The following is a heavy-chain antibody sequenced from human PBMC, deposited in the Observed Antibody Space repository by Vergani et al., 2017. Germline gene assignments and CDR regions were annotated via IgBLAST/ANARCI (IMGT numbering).Heavy chain of an antibody. D-gene: IGHD3-10*01. V-gene: IGHV3-53*02. CDR3: ARDHKYGSGSYVGMDV. J-gene: IGHJ6*02. CDR2: SGSGGST. CDR1: GFTVSSNY. Sequence: EVQLVETGGGLIQPGGSLRLSCAASGFTVSSNYMSWVRQAPGKGLEWVSAISGSGGSTYYADSVKGRFTISRDNSKNTLYLQMNSLRAEDTAVYYCARDHKYGSGSYVGMDVWGQGTTVTVSS.